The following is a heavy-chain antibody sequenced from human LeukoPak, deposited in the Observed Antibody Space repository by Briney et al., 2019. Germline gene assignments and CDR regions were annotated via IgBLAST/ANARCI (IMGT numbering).Heavy chain of an antibody. V-gene: IGHV4-59*02. J-gene: IGHJ2*01. CDR3: ARVLRTYDRSGLYFWYFDL. CDR1: GGSVSSDY. D-gene: IGHD3-22*01. Sequence: SETLSLTCTVSGGSVSSDYWNWIRQPPGKELEWIGFINYSGNTNYRPSFESRATISRDTSKNQFSLKLSSVTAADTAVYYCARVLRTYDRSGLYFWYFDLWGRGALVTVSS. CDR2: INYSGNT.